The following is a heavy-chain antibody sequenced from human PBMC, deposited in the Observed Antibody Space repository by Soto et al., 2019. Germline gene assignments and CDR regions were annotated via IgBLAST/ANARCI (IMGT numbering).Heavy chain of an antibody. D-gene: IGHD3-3*01. V-gene: IGHV3-30*18. J-gene: IGHJ4*02. CDR3: AKDRRALLRFLEWSYFDY. CDR2: ISYDGSNK. Sequence: GGSLRLSCAASGFTFSSYGMHWVRQAPGKGLEWVAVISYDGSNKYYADSVKGRFTISRDNSKNTLYLQMNSLRAEDTAVYYCAKDRRALLRFLEWSYFDYWGQGTLVTVYS. CDR1: GFTFSSYG.